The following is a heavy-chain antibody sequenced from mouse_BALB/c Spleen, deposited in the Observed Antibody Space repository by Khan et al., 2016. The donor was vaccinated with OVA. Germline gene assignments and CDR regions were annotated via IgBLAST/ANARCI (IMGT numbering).Heavy chain of an antibody. CDR3: AREEPLYYFDY. CDR1: GYIFTSYW. D-gene: IGHD6-1*01. CDR2: IYPGTDNT. V-gene: IGHV1S132*01. J-gene: IGHJ2*01. Sequence: QVRLQQSGAELMRPGASVKLSCKTSGYIFTSYWIHWVKQRSGQGLEWIARIYPGTDNTYYNEKFKDKATLTADKSSTTAYMQLSSLKSEDSAVYVCAREEPLYYFDYWGQGTTLTVSS.